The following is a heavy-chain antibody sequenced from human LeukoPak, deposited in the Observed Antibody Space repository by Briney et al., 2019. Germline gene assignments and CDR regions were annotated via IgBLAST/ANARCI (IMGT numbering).Heavy chain of an antibody. D-gene: IGHD6-19*01. Sequence: PGGSLRLSCAASGFTVSNNYMSWVRQAPGKGLEWVSVIYSGGGTYYAETLKGRFTISKDNSNNTLYLQMNSLRAEDTAVYYCARDSSGPLYWGQGTLVTVSS. CDR1: GFTVSNNY. CDR2: IYSGGGT. CDR3: ARDSSGPLY. V-gene: IGHV3-66*01. J-gene: IGHJ4*02.